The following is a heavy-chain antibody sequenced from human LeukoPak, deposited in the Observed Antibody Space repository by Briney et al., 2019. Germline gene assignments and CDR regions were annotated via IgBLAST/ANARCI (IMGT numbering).Heavy chain of an antibody. CDR3: AKSGYGDYEFWFDP. Sequence: PGGSLRLSCAASGFTFSSYAMSWVRQAPGKGLGWVSAISGSGGSTYYADSVEGRFTISRDNSKNTLYLQMNSLRAEDTAVYYCAKSGYGDYEFWFDPWGQGTLVTVSS. D-gene: IGHD4-17*01. CDR2: ISGSGGST. J-gene: IGHJ5*02. V-gene: IGHV3-23*01. CDR1: GFTFSSYA.